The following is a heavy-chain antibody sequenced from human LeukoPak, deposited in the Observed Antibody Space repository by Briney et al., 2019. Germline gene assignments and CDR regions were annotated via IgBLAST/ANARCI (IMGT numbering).Heavy chain of an antibody. CDR2: INPSGGST. V-gene: IGHV1-46*01. CDR3: ARGPYCSSTSYYWSYYYYYGMDV. D-gene: IGHD2-2*01. Sequence: ASVKVSCKASGYTFTSYYMHWVRQAPGQGLEWMGIINPSGGSTSYAQKFQGRVTMTRDTSTSTVYMELSSLRSEDTAVYYCARGPYCSSTSYYWSYYYYYGMDVWGKGTTVTVSS. J-gene: IGHJ6*04. CDR1: GYTFTSYY.